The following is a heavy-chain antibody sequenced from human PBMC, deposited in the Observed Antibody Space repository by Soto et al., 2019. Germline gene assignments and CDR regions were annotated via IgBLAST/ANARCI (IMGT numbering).Heavy chain of an antibody. D-gene: IGHD4-4*01. J-gene: IGHJ4*02. CDR2: ISGSGGST. V-gene: IGHV3-23*01. CDR1: GFTFSSDA. CDR3: AKQRRGNYKRNTIDY. Sequence: EVQLLESGGGLVQPGGSLRLSCAASGFTFSSDAMSWVRQAPGKGLEWVSAISGSGGSTYYADSVKGRFTISRDNSKNTLYLQMNSLRAEDTAVYYCAKQRRGNYKRNTIDYWGQGTLVTVSS.